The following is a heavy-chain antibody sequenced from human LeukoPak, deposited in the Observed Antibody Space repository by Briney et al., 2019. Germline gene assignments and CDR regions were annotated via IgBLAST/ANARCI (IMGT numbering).Heavy chain of an antibody. CDR3: ARPGQLGSLYYGLDG. CDR1: SGSISGYY. Sequence: PSETLSLTCTVSSGSISGYYWSWIRQPPGKGLEWVGYISYSGSTNYNPSLKSRVTISVDTSKNQFSLKLSSVTAADTAVYYCARPGQLGSLYYGLDGWGQGTTVTVSS. D-gene: IGHD7-27*01. CDR2: ISYSGST. J-gene: IGHJ6*02. V-gene: IGHV4-59*12.